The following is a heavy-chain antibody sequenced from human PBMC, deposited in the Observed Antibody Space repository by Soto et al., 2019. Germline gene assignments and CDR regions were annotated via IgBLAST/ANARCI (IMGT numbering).Heavy chain of an antibody. D-gene: IGHD2-2*01. CDR1: GYTFTSYA. Sequence: QVQLVQSGAEVKKPGASVKVSCKASGYTFTSYAMHWVRQAPGQRLEWMGWINAGNGNTKYSQKFQGRVTITRDTSASTAYMELSSLRSEDTAVYYCARERAIRYCSSTSCYQNWFDPWGQGTLVTVSS. CDR2: INAGNGNT. J-gene: IGHJ5*02. CDR3: ARERAIRYCSSTSCYQNWFDP. V-gene: IGHV1-3*01.